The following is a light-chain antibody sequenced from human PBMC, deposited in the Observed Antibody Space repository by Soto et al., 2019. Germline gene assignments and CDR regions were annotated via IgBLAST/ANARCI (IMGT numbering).Light chain of an antibody. Sequence: IQLTQSPSFLSASLGDRVTITCRASQDISDYLAWYQQRPGKAPKLLIYAASTLQSGVPSRFSGSGSGTEFTLTISSLKTDDFATYYCQQYNSYPGTFGQGTKVDIK. CDR2: AAS. CDR3: QQYNSYPGT. J-gene: IGKJ1*01. CDR1: QDISDY. V-gene: IGKV1-9*01.